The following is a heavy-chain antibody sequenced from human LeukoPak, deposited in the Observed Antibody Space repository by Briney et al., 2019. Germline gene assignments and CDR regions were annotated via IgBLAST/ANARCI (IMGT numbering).Heavy chain of an antibody. Sequence: GGSLRLSCAASGFTFDDYAMHWVRQAPGKGLEWVSGISWNSGSIGYADSVKGRFTISRDNAKNSLYLQMNSLRAEDTALYYCAKGYCSSTSCQDDYWGQGTLVTVSS. CDR2: ISWNSGSI. CDR1: GFTFDDYA. J-gene: IGHJ4*02. V-gene: IGHV3-9*01. CDR3: AKGYCSSTSCQDDY. D-gene: IGHD2-2*01.